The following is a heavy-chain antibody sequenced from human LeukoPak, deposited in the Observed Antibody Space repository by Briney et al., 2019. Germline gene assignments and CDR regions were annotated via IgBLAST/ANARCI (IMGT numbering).Heavy chain of an antibody. CDR1: GYTFTSYG. V-gene: IGHV1-18*01. D-gene: IGHD2-21*02. J-gene: IGHJ4*02. Sequence: ASVKVSCKASGYTFTSYGISWVRQAPGQGLEWMGWIGAYNGNTNYAQKLQGRVTMTTDTSTSTAYMGLRSLRSDDTAVYYCARETAYCGGDCYFHWGQGTLVTVSS. CDR2: IGAYNGNT. CDR3: ARETAYCGGDCYFH.